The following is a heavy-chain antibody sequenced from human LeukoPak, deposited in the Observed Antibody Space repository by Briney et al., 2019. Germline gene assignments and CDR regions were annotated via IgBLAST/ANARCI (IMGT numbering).Heavy chain of an antibody. J-gene: IGHJ3*02. CDR2: ISSSSSYI. Sequence: GGSLRLSCAASGFTFSSYSMNWVRQAPGKGLEWVSSISSSSSYIYYADSVKGRFTISRDNAKNSLYLQMNSLRAEDTAVYYCARGIIAAAGPSDAFDIWGQGTMVTVSS. CDR1: GFTFSSYS. D-gene: IGHD6-13*01. CDR3: ARGIIAAAGPSDAFDI. V-gene: IGHV3-21*01.